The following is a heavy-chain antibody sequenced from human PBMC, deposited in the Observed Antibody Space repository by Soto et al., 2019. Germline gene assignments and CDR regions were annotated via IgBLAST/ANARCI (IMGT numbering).Heavy chain of an antibody. Sequence: ASVKVSCKASGYTFTGDYMHWVRQAPGQGLEWMGWINPNSGGTNYAQKFQGRVTMTRDTSISTAYMELSRLRSDDTAVYYCAREGGIAAAVGAFDIWGQGTMVTVSS. D-gene: IGHD6-13*01. CDR3: AREGGIAAAVGAFDI. V-gene: IGHV1-2*02. CDR1: GYTFTGDY. J-gene: IGHJ3*02. CDR2: INPNSGGT.